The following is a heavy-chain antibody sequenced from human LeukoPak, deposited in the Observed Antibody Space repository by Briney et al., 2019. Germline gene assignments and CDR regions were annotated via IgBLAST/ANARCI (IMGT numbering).Heavy chain of an antibody. D-gene: IGHD6-13*01. CDR3: ARGLEQQLILGYYYYGMDV. CDR2: ISSRGSTI. CDR1: GFTFSDYY. Sequence: PGGSLRLSCAASGFTFSDYYMSWIRQAPGKGLEWVSYISSRGSTIYHADSVKGRFTISRDNAKNSLYVQMNSLRAEDTAVYYRARGLEQQLILGYYYYGMDVWGQGTTVTVSS. V-gene: IGHV3-11*01. J-gene: IGHJ6*02.